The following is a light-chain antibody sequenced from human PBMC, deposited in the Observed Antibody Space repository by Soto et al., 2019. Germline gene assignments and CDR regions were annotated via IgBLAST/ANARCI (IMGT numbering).Light chain of an antibody. J-gene: IGLJ3*02. Sequence: QSALTQPASVSGSPGQSITISCTGTSSDVGGYNHVSWYQQHPGKAPKLMIYEVSYRPSGVSNRFSSSKSGNTASLTISGLQADDEADFYCSSYTSISTRVFGGGTKLTVL. V-gene: IGLV2-14*01. CDR1: SSDVGGYNH. CDR3: SSYTSISTRV. CDR2: EVS.